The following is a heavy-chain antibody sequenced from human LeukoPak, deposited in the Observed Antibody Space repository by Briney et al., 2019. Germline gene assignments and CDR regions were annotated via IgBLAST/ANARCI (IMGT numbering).Heavy chain of an antibody. CDR2: ISSSSSYI. J-gene: IGHJ4*02. Sequence: GGSLRLSCAASGFTFSSYSMNWVRQAPGKGLEWVSSISSSSSYIYYADSVKGRFTVSRDNAKNSLYLQMNSLRAEDTAVYFCTREAAAGIDYWGQGTLVTVSS. CDR3: TREAAAGIDY. V-gene: IGHV3-21*01. D-gene: IGHD6-13*01. CDR1: GFTFSSYS.